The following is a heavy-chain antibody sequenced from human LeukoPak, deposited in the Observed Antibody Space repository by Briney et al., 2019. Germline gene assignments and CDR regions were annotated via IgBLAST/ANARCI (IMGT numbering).Heavy chain of an antibody. Sequence: PGGSLRLSCAASGFTFDDYAMHWVRQAPGKGLEWVSGISRNSGSIGYADSVKGRFTISRDNAKNSLYLQMNSLRAEDTALYYCANDRRNDFDYWGQGTLVTVSS. J-gene: IGHJ4*02. CDR3: ANDRRNDFDY. CDR2: ISRNSGSI. D-gene: IGHD1-14*01. V-gene: IGHV3-9*01. CDR1: GFTFDDYA.